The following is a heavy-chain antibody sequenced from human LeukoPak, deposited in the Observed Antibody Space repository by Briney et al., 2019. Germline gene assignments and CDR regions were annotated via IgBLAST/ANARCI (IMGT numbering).Heavy chain of an antibody. CDR1: GGSIKSINYY. CDR3: VRDQRSLFDV. Sequence: PSETLSLTCSASGGSIKSINYYWGWVRQSPGKGLEFIASASEGGHTFYNPSLESRLTMSIDTSKNQFSLKLSAVTAADTAVYFCVRDQRSLFDVWGQGSLVTVSS. J-gene: IGHJ4*02. D-gene: IGHD3-9*01. CDR2: ASEGGHT. V-gene: IGHV4-39*07.